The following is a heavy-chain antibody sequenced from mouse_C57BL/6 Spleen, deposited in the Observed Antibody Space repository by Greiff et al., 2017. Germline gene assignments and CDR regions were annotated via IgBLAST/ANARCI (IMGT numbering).Heavy chain of an antibody. CDR1: GYTFTSYW. J-gene: IGHJ1*03. CDR2: IYPGSGST. Sequence: QVQLQQSGAELVKPGASVKMSCKASGYTFTSYWITWVKQRPGQGLEWIGDIYPGSGSTNYNEKFKSKATLTVDTSSSTAYMRLSSLTSEDSAVYYCARYGSSYGYFDVWGTGTTVTVSS. CDR3: ARYGSSYGYFDV. D-gene: IGHD1-1*01. V-gene: IGHV1-55*01.